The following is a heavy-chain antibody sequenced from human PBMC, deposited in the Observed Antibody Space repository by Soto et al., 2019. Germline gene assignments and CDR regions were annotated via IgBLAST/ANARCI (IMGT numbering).Heavy chain of an antibody. J-gene: IGHJ4*02. V-gene: IGHV3-7*03. CDR3: TVYGFGISAAAY. D-gene: IGHD4-17*01. CDR1: GFSFSTSW. Sequence: GSLRLSCAGYGFSFSTSWLSWVRQAPGKGLEWVANINQDGSEKYYADSVKGRLTISRDNTKNSLYLQMNSLRAEDTAVYYCTVYGFGISAAAYWGQGALVTVSS. CDR2: INQDGSEK.